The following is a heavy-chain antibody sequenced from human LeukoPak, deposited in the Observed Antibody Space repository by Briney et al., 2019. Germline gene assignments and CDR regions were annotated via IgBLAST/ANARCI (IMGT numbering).Heavy chain of an antibody. CDR1: GYTFTANY. CDR2: INPNSGVT. Sequence: ASVKVSCKASGYTFTANYLHWVRQAPGQGLEWRGWINPNSGVTNYARQFQGRVTMTRDTSISTAYMELSRLRSDDTAVYHCARGLTTVTFDCWGQGTLVTVSS. V-gene: IGHV1-2*02. D-gene: IGHD4-17*01. J-gene: IGHJ4*02. CDR3: ARGLTTVTFDC.